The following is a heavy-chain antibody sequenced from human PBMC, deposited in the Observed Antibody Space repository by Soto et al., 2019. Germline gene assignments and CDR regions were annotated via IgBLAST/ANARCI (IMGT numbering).Heavy chain of an antibody. CDR1: GFTFSSYW. Sequence: PGGSLRLSCAAPGFTFSSYWMSWVRQAPGKGLEWVANIKQDGSEKHYVDSVKGRFTISRDNAKNSLYLQMNSLRAEDTAVCYCARARGYDFWSGLPYSGMDVWGQGTTVTVSS. D-gene: IGHD3-3*01. J-gene: IGHJ6*02. CDR2: IKQDGSEK. V-gene: IGHV3-7*03. CDR3: ARARGYDFWSGLPYSGMDV.